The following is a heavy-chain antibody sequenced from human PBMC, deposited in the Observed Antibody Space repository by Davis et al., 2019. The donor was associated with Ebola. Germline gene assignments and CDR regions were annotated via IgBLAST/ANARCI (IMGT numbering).Heavy chain of an antibody. J-gene: IGHJ6*02. D-gene: IGHD5-18*01. CDR2: IVGGGSST. Sequence: GESLKISCAASGFTFDVYAMHWVRQAPGKGLEWVSGIVGGGSSTYYADSVKGRFTISRDNSKNTLYLQMNSLRAEDTAVYYCAKDWRGYSYGTPSSMDVWGQGTTVTVSS. CDR1: GFTFDVYA. V-gene: IGHV3-23*01. CDR3: AKDWRGYSYGTPSSMDV.